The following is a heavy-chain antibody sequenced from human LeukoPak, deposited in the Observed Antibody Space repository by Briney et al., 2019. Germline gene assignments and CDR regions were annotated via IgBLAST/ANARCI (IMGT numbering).Heavy chain of an antibody. D-gene: IGHD4-17*01. Sequence: GGSLRLSCAASGFTFSSYAMRWVRQASGKGLEWVSFISYDGSNKYYADSVKGRFTISRDNSKNTLYLQMNSLRAEDTAVYYCARVDVTVTLGNEAIFDYWGQGTLVTVSS. CDR2: ISYDGSNK. V-gene: IGHV3-30*04. CDR3: ARVDVTVTLGNEAIFDY. J-gene: IGHJ4*02. CDR1: GFTFSSYA.